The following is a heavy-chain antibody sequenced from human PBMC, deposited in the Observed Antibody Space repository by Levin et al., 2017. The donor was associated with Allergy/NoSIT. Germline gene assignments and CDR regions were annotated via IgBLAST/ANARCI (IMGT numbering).Heavy chain of an antibody. CDR2: IWYDGSNK. J-gene: IGHJ6*02. Sequence: QSGGSLRLSCAASGFTFSSYGMHWVRQAPGKGLEWVAVIWYDGSNKYYADSVKGRFTISRDNSKNTLYLQMNSLRAEDTAVYYCARDQAVTGGMDVWGQGTTVTVSS. D-gene: IGHD4-11*01. CDR3: ARDQAVTGGMDV. V-gene: IGHV3-33*01. CDR1: GFTFSSYG.